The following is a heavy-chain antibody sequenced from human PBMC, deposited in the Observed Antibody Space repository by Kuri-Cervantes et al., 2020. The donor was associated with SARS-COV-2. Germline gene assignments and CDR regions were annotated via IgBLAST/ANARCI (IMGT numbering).Heavy chain of an antibody. CDR2: IDWDDDK. CDR1: GFSLNTNGMC. Sequence: SGPTLVKPTQTLTLTCTFSGFSLNTNGMCVDWIRQPPGKALEWLARIDWDDDKYYSTSLKTRLTISQDTSKNQVVLTMTNMDPVDTATYYCARIQATTVIADYWGQGTLVTVSS. D-gene: IGHD4-11*01. CDR3: ARIQATTVIADY. V-gene: IGHV2-70*11. J-gene: IGHJ4*02.